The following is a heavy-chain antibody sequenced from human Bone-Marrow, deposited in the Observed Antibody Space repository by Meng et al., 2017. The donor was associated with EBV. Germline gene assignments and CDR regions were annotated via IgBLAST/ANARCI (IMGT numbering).Heavy chain of an antibody. J-gene: IGHJ4*03. CDR3: ARTRHYYNSGNYYKGFDQ. Sequence: QVQRQGWGPGRVWPSQTLSLTGAVSGGSISSGGYYWSWIRQPPGKGLEWIGYIYYSGSTYYNPSLQSRVTISADTSKNKFSLNLRSVTAADTARYHCARTRHYYNSGNYYKGFDQWGQGTLDTVSS. CDR1: GGSISSGGYY. CDR2: IYYSGST. D-gene: IGHD3-10*01. V-gene: IGHV4-30-4*01.